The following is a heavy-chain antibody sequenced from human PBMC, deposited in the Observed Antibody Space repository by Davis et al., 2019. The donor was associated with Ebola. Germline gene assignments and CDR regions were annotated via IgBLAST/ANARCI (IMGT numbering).Heavy chain of an antibody. D-gene: IGHD1-7*01. Sequence: AASVKVSCKASGYTFTGYYMHCVRQAPGQGLEWMGWINPNSGGTNYAQKFQGWVTMTRDTSISTAYMELRSLRSDDTAVYYCARDRDLELTGYYYYYYGMDVWGQGTTVTVSS. V-gene: IGHV1-2*04. CDR3: ARDRDLELTGYYYYYYGMDV. CDR1: GYTFTGYY. J-gene: IGHJ6*02. CDR2: INPNSGGT.